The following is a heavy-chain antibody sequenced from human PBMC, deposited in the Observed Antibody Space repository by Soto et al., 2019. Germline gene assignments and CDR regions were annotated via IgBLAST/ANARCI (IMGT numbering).Heavy chain of an antibody. CDR3: ATSGRNDYSPLDH. CDR2: IGRTNA. Sequence: GGSLRLSCAGSGISFSDYYLNWIRQAPGKGLEWIAYIGRTNAHYADSVKGRFTISRDNARNSLYLQMDSLRAEDTAVYYCATSGRNDYSPLDHWGQGTLVTVSS. D-gene: IGHD3-16*01. J-gene: IGHJ4*02. CDR1: GISFSDYY. V-gene: IGHV3-11*06.